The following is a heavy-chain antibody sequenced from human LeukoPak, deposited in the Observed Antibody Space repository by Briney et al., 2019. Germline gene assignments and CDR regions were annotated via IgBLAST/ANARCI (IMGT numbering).Heavy chain of an antibody. V-gene: IGHV3-20*04. CDR1: GFTFADYG. D-gene: IGHD3-3*01. CDR3: ARSRITIFGVITRGAFDI. CDR2: INWNGDRI. J-gene: IGHJ3*02. Sequence: GGSLRLSCAASGFTFADYGMNWVRPAPGKGLEWVSGINWNGDRIGYADSVKGRFTISRDNAKNSLYLQMNSLRAEDTALYYCARSRITIFGVITRGAFDIWGQGTMVTVSS.